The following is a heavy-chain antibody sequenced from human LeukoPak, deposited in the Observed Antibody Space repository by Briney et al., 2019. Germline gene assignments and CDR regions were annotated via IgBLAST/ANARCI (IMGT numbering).Heavy chain of an antibody. CDR3: ARGGKWLRIDN. CDR1: GGSLSSYY. J-gene: IGHJ4*01. D-gene: IGHD5-12*01. V-gene: IGHV4-59*01. Sequence: SETLSLTCTVSGGSLSSYYCSWIRQPPGKGLEWIDHSYFSASTHYNTSRMTRVTISADTSNTQLSMNLNSVTGADTAVYCCARGGKWLRIDNWGQGTMVTVSS. CDR2: SYFSAST.